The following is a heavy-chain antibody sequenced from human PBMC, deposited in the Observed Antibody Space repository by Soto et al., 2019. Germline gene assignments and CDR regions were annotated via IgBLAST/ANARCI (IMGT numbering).Heavy chain of an antibody. J-gene: IGHJ4*02. V-gene: IGHV3-23*01. CDR2: VSGSGGTT. CDR3: AKDSGPTCYNPIDY. Sequence: PGGSLRLSCAASGVTFSSYAMIWVRQAPGKGLEWVSAVSGSGGTTYYADSVKGRVTISRDNSKNTLYLQMNSLRAEDTAVYYCAKDSGPTCYNPIDYWGQGTLVTVSS. D-gene: IGHD2-2*01. CDR1: GVTFSSYA.